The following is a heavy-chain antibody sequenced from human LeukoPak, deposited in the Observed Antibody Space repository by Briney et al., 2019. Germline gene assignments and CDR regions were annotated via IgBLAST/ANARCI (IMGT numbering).Heavy chain of an antibody. J-gene: IGHJ4*02. Sequence: GGSLRLFCAASRCTFSSYWMSWVRQAPGKGLEWVANIKQDGSEKYYVDSVKGRFTISRDNAKNSLYLQMNSLRAGDTAVYYCARDMSYYDSSGYSHWGQGTLVTVSS. CDR3: ARDMSYYDSSGYSH. D-gene: IGHD3-22*01. CDR1: RCTFSSYW. V-gene: IGHV3-7*01. CDR2: IKQDGSEK.